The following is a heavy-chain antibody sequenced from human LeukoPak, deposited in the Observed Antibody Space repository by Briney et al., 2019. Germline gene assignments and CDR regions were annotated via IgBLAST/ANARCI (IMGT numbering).Heavy chain of an antibody. V-gene: IGHV1-69*04. CDR3: AREIGGYIVVVPGAFDY. Sequence: ASVKVSCKASGGTFSSHVISWVRQAPGQGLEWMGKIIPILGMAHYAQKFQGRVTITTDESTSTAYMELSSLRSEDTAVYYCAREIGGYIVVVPGAFDYWGQGTLVTVSS. CDR1: GGTFSSHV. J-gene: IGHJ4*02. D-gene: IGHD2-2*01. CDR2: IIPILGMA.